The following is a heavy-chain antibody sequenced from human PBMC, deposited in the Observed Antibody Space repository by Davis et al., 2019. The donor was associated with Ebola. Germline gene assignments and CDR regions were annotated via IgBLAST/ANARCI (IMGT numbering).Heavy chain of an antibody. V-gene: IGHV3-21*01. Sequence: GESLKISCAASGFTFDDYTMHWVRQAPGKGLEWVSSISSSSSYIYYADSVKGRFTISRDNAKNSLYLQMNSLRAEDTAVYYCARDGVVVVVAATTTRYYYGMDVWGKGTTVTVSS. J-gene: IGHJ6*04. CDR2: ISSSSSYI. D-gene: IGHD2-15*01. CDR3: ARDGVVVVVAATTTRYYYGMDV. CDR1: GFTFDDYT.